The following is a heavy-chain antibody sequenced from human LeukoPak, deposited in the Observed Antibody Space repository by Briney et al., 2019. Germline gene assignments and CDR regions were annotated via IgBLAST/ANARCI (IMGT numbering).Heavy chain of an antibody. J-gene: IGHJ4*02. CDR1: GFTSSSYS. CDR3: ARPGIAVAGEFFDY. V-gene: IGHV3-21*01. Sequence: GGSLRLSCAASGFTSSSYSMNWVRQAPGKGLEWVSFIRSSSSYIYYAASVKGRFTISRDNAKNSLYLQMNSLRAEDTAVYYCARPGIAVAGEFFDYWGQGTLVTVSS. CDR2: IRSSSSYI. D-gene: IGHD6-19*01.